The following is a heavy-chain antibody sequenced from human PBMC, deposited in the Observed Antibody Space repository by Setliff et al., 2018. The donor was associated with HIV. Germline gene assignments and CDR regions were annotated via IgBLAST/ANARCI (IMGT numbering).Heavy chain of an antibody. J-gene: IGHJ3*01. D-gene: IGHD3-10*01. CDR3: VRVAMIRGTIVGAFDL. CDR2: INPSVGNT. V-gene: IGHV1-46*01. Sequence: GASVKVSCKASGYTFTSYYIHWVRQAPGQGLEWMGIINPSVGNTDYAQKFQTRVTMTRDTSTSTVYMVLSSLRSNDTAIYYCVRVAMIRGTIVGAFDLWGQGSMVTVSS. CDR1: GYTFTSYY.